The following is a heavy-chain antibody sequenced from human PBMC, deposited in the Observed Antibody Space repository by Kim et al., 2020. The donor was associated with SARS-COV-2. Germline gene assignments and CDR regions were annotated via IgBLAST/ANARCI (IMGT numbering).Heavy chain of an antibody. CDR1: GFTFSDYA. CDR3: AKAESSSWYGIDY. D-gene: IGHD6-13*01. CDR2: LNAGGGSK. Sequence: GGSLRLSCAASGFTFSDYAMDWVRQAPGKGLEWISALNAGGGSKFYADSVKGRFTISRDNSKNTLYLQMNSLRAEDTAVYCCAKAESSSWYGIDYWGQGTLVTVSS. V-gene: IGHV3-23*01. J-gene: IGHJ4*02.